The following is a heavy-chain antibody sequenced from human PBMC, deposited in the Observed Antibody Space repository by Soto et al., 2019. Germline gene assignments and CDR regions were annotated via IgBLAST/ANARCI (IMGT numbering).Heavy chain of an antibody. CDR3: AREGQISGLDH. Sequence: SETLSLTFSISGGSFSSYYGNWIRQPPGKGLEWIGYIYYGGSTNSNPSLKSRVTISLDRSQNQFSLKLNSVTAADTAVYYCAREGQISGLDHWGQGALVTVSS. V-gene: IGHV4-59*01. D-gene: IGHD1-26*01. CDR2: IYYGGST. J-gene: IGHJ5*02. CDR1: GGSFSSYY.